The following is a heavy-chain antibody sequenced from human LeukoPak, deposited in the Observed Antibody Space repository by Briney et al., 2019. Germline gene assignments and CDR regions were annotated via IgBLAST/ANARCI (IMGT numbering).Heavy chain of an antibody. V-gene: IGHV1-69*13. Sequence: VASVKVSCKASGGTFSSYAISWVRQAPGQGLEWMGGIIPIFCTANYAQKFQGRVTITADESTSTAYMELSSLRSEDTAVYYCARRGITGTTSWFDPWGQGTLVTVSS. CDR1: GGTFSSYA. J-gene: IGHJ5*02. CDR3: ARRGITGTTSWFDP. CDR2: IIPIFCTA. D-gene: IGHD1-20*01.